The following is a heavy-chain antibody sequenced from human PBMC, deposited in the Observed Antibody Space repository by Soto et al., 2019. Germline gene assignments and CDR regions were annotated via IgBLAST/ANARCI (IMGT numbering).Heavy chain of an antibody. CDR2: ISAYNGNT. Sequence: ASVKVSCKASGYTFTSYGISWVRQAPGQGLEWMGWISAYNGNTNYARKLQGRVTMTTDTSTSTAYMELRSLRSDDTAVYYCARGGRHDSSGYYLPFSGMDVWGQGTTVTVSS. V-gene: IGHV1-18*01. D-gene: IGHD3-22*01. J-gene: IGHJ6*02. CDR3: ARGGRHDSSGYYLPFSGMDV. CDR1: GYTFTSYG.